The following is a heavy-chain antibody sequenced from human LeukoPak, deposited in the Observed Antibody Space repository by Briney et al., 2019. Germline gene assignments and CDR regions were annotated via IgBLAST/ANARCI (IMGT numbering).Heavy chain of an antibody. D-gene: IGHD6-13*01. CDR3: AKDSYSKGDF. J-gene: IGHJ4*02. CDR1: GFTFSYHW. V-gene: IGHV3-7*01. CDR2: IKNDGAVK. Sequence: GGSLRLSCAASGFTFSYHWMTWVRKAPGRGLEWVANIKNDGAVKKYVDSVTGRFTISRDNAKNSLYLQMNSLRAEDTAVYYCAKDSYSKGDFWGQGVLVTVSS.